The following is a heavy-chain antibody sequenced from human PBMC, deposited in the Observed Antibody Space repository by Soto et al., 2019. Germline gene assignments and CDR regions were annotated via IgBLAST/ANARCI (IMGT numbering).Heavy chain of an antibody. V-gene: IGHV4-39*01. CDR3: AEAGRYYFDY. Sequence: PSETLSLTCTVSGVSISSSSYYWGWIRQPPGKGLEWIGSIYYSGSTYYNPSLKSRVTISVDTSKNQFSLKLSSVTAADTAVYYCAEAGRYYFDYWGQGTLVTAPQ. CDR2: IYYSGST. J-gene: IGHJ4*02. D-gene: IGHD1-26*01. CDR1: GVSISSSSYY.